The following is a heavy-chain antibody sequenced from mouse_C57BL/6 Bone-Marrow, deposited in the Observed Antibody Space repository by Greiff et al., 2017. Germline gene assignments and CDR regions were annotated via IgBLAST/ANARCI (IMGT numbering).Heavy chain of an antibody. V-gene: IGHV1-54*01. J-gene: IGHJ4*01. D-gene: IGHD1-1*01. CDR1: GYAFTNYL. Sequence: VQLQESGAELVRPGTSVKVSCKASGYAFTNYLMEWVKQRPGQGLEWIGVIHPGSGGTNYNEKFKGKATLTADKSSSTAYMQLSSLTSEDSAVYLWARGYCGSSWGVNYWGQGTSVTVSS. CDR3: ARGYCGSSWGVNY. CDR2: IHPGSGGT.